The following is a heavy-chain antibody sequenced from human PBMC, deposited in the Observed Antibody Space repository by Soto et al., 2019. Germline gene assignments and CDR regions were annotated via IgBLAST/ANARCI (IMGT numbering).Heavy chain of an antibody. CDR1: GFTFSSNW. CDR2: IKHDGSDK. CDR3: GKNTGAPKN. D-gene: IGHD3-10*01. J-gene: IGHJ4*02. Sequence: EVQLVESGGGLVQPGGSLRLSCAASGFTFSSNWMSWIRQAPGKGLELLANIKHDGSDKYYVDSVKGRFTISRDNAINSLYLKITSLRAGTRGVYYWGKNTGAPKNWGRGTRVTVPS. V-gene: IGHV3-7*01.